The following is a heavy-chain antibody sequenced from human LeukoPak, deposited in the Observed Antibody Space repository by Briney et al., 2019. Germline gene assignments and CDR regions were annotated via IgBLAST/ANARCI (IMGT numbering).Heavy chain of an antibody. J-gene: IGHJ4*02. CDR1: GFTFDDYA. D-gene: IGHD5-18*01. V-gene: IGHV3-74*01. CDR2: INSDGSST. Sequence: GGSLRLSCAASGFTFDDYAMHWVRQAPGKGLVWVSRINSDGSSTSYADSVKGRFTISRDNAKNTLYLQMNSLRAEDTAVYYCARVGSGYSYGYFDYWGQGTLVTVSS. CDR3: ARVGSGYSYGYFDY.